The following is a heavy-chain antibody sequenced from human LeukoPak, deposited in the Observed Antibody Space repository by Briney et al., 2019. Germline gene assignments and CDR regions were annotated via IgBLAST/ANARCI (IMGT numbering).Heavy chain of an antibody. Sequence: GASVKVSCKTSGYSFSGKFLHWLRQAPGHGLQYMGGIEPKSGVTVYAPNFRGRVTVTSDTSVSTGYLELRGLRYDDRAVYYCATENYYDGSGFSKAFDYWGQGTLVTVSS. CDR3: ATENYYDGSGFSKAFDY. V-gene: IGHV1-2*02. CDR1: GYSFSGKF. CDR2: IEPKSGVT. J-gene: IGHJ4*02. D-gene: IGHD3-22*01.